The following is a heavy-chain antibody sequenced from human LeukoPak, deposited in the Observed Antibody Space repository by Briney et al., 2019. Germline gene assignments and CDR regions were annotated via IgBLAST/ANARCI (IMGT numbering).Heavy chain of an antibody. V-gene: IGHV4-4*09. D-gene: IGHD3-22*01. CDR1: GGSISSYY. J-gene: IGHJ4*02. CDR2: IYTSGST. CDR3: ARRRYYDSSGYYYDY. Sequence: SETLSLTCTVSGGSISSYYWSWIRQPPGKGLEWIGYIYTSGSTNYNPSLKSPVTISVDTSKNQFSLKLSSVTAADTAVYYCARRRYYDSSGYYYDYWGQGTLVTVSS.